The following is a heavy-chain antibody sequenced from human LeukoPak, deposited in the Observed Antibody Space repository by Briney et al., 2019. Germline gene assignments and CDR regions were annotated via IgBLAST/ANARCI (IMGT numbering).Heavy chain of an antibody. J-gene: IGHJ4*02. CDR1: GYTFTSYG. CDR2: IIPIFGTA. Sequence: EASVKVSCKASGYTFTSYGISWVRQAPGQGLEWMGGIIPIFGTANYAQKFQGRVTITADESTSTAYMELSSLRSEDTAVYYCARRLWSGYSSFGYWGQGTLVTVSS. CDR3: ARRLWSGYSSFGY. V-gene: IGHV1-69*13. D-gene: IGHD3-3*01.